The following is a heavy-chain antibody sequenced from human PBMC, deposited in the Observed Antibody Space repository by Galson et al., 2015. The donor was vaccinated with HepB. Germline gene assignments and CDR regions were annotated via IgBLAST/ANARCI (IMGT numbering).Heavy chain of an antibody. Sequence: SLRLSCAASGFTFSSYVMNWVRQAPGKGLEWVSSICGSSDTTSYADSVKGRFTIFRDNSKNTLYLQMNSLTAEDTAVYYCARDAGEYYFDHWGQGTLVTVSS. CDR2: ICGSSDTT. J-gene: IGHJ4*02. V-gene: IGHV3-23*01. CDR1: GFTFSSYV. D-gene: IGHD7-27*01. CDR3: ARDAGEYYFDH.